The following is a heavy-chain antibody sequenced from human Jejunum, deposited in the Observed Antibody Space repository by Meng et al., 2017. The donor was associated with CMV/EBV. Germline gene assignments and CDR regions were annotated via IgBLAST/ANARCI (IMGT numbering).Heavy chain of an antibody. J-gene: IGHJ1*01. D-gene: IGHD1-1*01. V-gene: IGHV1-3*01. CDR3: ARGVVGTGN. CDR1: GYTLNRDA. CDR2: INGGDGDT. Sequence: KVACKASGYTLNRDAVYWVRQAPGQGLEWMGWINGGDGDTKYSQKFQERVTITRDISANIVYLELSSLRFEDTAMYYCARGVVGTGNWGQGTLVTVSS.